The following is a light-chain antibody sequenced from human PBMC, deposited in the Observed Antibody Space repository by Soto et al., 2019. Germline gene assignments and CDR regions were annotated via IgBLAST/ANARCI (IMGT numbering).Light chain of an antibody. J-gene: IGKJ2*01. CDR1: QSVTSNF. V-gene: IGKV3-20*01. Sequence: EMVLTQSPGTLSLSPGERATLSCRASQSVTSNFLAWYQQKPGQAPRLLIYGASTRAAGVPDRFSGSGSGTDFTLTITRLEPEDFAVYYCQQYGRSPLMYTFGQGTKV. CDR2: GAS. CDR3: QQYGRSPLMYT.